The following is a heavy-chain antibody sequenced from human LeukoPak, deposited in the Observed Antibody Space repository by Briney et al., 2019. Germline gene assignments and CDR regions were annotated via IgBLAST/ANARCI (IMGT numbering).Heavy chain of an antibody. D-gene: IGHD6-6*01. CDR1: GITFTNYW. V-gene: IGHV3-7*01. CDR3: ASSSYSSSSS. CDR2: INEDGSQK. J-gene: IGHJ5*02. Sequence: GGSLRLSCAASGITFTNYWMIWVRQAPGKGLEWVANINEDGSQKYYVGSVEGRFTISRDNAENSVFLQMNSLRAGDTALYYCASSSYSSSSSWGQGTLVTVSS.